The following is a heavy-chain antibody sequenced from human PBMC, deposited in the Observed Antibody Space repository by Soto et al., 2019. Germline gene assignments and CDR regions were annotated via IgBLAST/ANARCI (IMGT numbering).Heavy chain of an antibody. Sequence: SDPLSLTCTVSGGSISSHYWSWVRQAPGKGLEWIGHIYYRRSTNYNPSPRSRSTISVHTSKNHVSLKLNSVTTADSAVYYCARDWREATTMDVWGQGTMVTVSS. V-gene: IGHV4-59*11. D-gene: IGHD3-3*01. CDR3: ARDWREATTMDV. CDR2: IYYRRST. CDR1: GGSISSHY. J-gene: IGHJ6*02.